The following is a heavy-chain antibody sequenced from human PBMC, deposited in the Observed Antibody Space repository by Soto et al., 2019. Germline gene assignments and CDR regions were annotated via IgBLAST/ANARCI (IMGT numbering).Heavy chain of an antibody. V-gene: IGHV5-51*01. CDR1: GYKVSTWHNFTSYW. D-gene: IGHD6-19*01. Sequence: GESLKISCMGSGYKVSTWHNFTSYWIAWVRQMPGEGLEWMGIIYPGDSDTRYSPSFQGQVTISADKSISTAYLQWSSLKASDTAMYYCARHGGSGWENFDCWGQGTLVTVSS. CDR2: IYPGDSDT. J-gene: IGHJ4*02. CDR3: ARHGGSGWENFDC.